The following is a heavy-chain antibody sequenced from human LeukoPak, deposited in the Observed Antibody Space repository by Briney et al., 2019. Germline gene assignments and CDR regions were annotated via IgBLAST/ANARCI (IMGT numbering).Heavy chain of an antibody. CDR3: ARGSRGYSYG. D-gene: IGHD5-18*01. CDR1: GYTFTSYD. V-gene: IGHV1-8*01. J-gene: IGHJ4*02. Sequence: ASVNVSCKASGYTFTSYDFNWLRQATGQGPEWMGWMNPNSGATGYAQKFQGRVTMTRSASINTAYMELTNLRSEDTAVYYCARGSRGYSYGWGQGTLVTVSS. CDR2: MNPNSGAT.